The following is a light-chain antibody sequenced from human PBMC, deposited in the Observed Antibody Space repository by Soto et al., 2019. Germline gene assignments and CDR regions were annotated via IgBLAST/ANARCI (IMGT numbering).Light chain of an antibody. CDR1: QSVSSSH. V-gene: IGKV3D-20*01. CDR3: QQYGSSPPIT. Sequence: EIVLTQSPATLSLSPGERATLSCGASQSVSSSHLAWYQQKPGLAPRLLIYEASIRATGIPDRFSSNGSGTDFTLSISRLEPEDFAVYYCQQYGSSPPITFGQGTRLEIK. J-gene: IGKJ5*01. CDR2: EAS.